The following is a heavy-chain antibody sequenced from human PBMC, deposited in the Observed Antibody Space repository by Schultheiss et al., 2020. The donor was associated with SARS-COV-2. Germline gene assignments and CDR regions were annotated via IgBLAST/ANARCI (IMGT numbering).Heavy chain of an antibody. V-gene: IGHV1-18*01. CDR3: ARGFASWSGSYGPSSD. Sequence: ASVKVSCKASGGTFSSYAISWVRQAPGQGLEWMGWISAYNGNTNYAQKLQGRVTMTTDTSTSTAYMELRSLRSDDTAVYYCARGFASWSGSYGPSSDWGQGTLVTVSS. J-gene: IGHJ4*01. D-gene: IGHD1-26*01. CDR2: ISAYNGNT. CDR1: GGTFSSYA.